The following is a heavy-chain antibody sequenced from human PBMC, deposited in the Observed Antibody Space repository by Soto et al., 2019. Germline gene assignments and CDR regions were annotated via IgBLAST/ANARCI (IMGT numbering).Heavy chain of an antibody. J-gene: IGHJ3*02. V-gene: IGHV3-23*01. Sequence: EVQLLQSGGGLVQPGGSLRLSCATSGFSFTNYAFNWVRQAPGKGLEWVSTISSGGDITYYAESVKGRFTSSRDNSRNTLYVQMNSLRVDDTALYYCATDQRGLGIAGYDAFDIWGQGTMVTVSS. D-gene: IGHD2-21*01. CDR2: ISSGGDIT. CDR1: GFSFTNYA. CDR3: ATDQRGLGIAGYDAFDI.